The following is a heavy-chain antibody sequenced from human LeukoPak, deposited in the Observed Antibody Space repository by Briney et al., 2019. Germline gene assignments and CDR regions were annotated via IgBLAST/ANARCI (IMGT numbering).Heavy chain of an antibody. CDR1: GYSISSGYY. Sequence: PSETLSLTCTVSGYSISSGYYWGWIRQPPGKGLEWIGSIYHTGGTYYNPSLKSRVTISVDTSKNQFSLKLSSVTAADTAVYYCARETSVILTGYYYYYYMDVWGKGTTVTVSS. CDR2: IYHTGGT. J-gene: IGHJ6*03. D-gene: IGHD3-9*01. V-gene: IGHV4-38-2*02. CDR3: ARETSVILTGYYYYYYMDV.